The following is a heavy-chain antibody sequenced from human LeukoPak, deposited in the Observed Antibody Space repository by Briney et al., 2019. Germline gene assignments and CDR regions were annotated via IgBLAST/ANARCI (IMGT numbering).Heavy chain of an antibody. V-gene: IGHV4-30-2*02. J-gene: IGHJ5*02. CDR3: ARSLTYYYDTRGYYP. CDR1: GGSISSGGYS. D-gene: IGHD3-22*01. Sequence: SETLSLTCAVSGGSISSGGYSWSWIRQPPGKGLEWIGYIYHSGSTNYNPSLKSRVTISVDTSKNQFSLKLNSVTAADTAVYYCARSLTYYYDTRGYYPWGQGTLVTVSS. CDR2: IYHSGST.